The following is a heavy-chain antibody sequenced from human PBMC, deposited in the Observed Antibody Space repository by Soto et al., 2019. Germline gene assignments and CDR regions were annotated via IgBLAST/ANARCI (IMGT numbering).Heavy chain of an antibody. Sequence: GGSLRLSCAASGFTFSTYSMNWVRQAPGKGLEWVSYISGSSSTIYYVDSVKGRFTISRDDAKNSLYLQMNSLRDEDTAVYYCARDSFFRGHLNGMDAWGQGTTVTVSS. CDR2: ISGSSSTI. J-gene: IGHJ6*02. CDR1: GFTFSTYS. D-gene: IGHD3-10*01. CDR3: ARDSFFRGHLNGMDA. V-gene: IGHV3-48*02.